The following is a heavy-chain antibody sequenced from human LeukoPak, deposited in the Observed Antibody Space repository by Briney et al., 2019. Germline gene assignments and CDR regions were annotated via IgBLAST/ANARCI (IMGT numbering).Heavy chain of an antibody. D-gene: IGHD5-24*01. V-gene: IGHV3-21*01. J-gene: IGHJ4*02. CDR1: GFTFNAYT. Sequence: PGGSLRLSCAASGFTFNAYTMNWVRQAPGKGLEWVSCISSSGDDIYHADSVKGRFTISRDNAKNSLYLQMSSLRAEDTAVYYCVRVMTMADFGYWGQGTLVTVSS. CDR3: VRVMTMADFGY. CDR2: ISSSGDDI.